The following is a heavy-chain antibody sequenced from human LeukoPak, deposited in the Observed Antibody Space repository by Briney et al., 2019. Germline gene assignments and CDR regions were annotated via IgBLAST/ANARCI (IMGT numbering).Heavy chain of an antibody. CDR2: ADYSGTS. V-gene: IGHV4-39*01. CDR3: ARVLTTRDWFDP. J-gene: IGHJ5*02. Sequence: SETLSLTCAVSGASITSRKNYWGWIRQPPGKGLEWIGSADYSGTSHNNPSLKSQVRISIDTSKNKFYLKLSSATAADTAVYYCARVLTTRDWFDPWGQGTLVTVSS. D-gene: IGHD4-11*01. CDR1: GASITSRKNY.